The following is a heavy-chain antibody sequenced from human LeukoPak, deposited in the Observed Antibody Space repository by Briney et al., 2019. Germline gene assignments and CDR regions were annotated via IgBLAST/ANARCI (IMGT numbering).Heavy chain of an antibody. CDR2: IYHSGST. CDR1: GGSISSSSYY. Sequence: SETLSLTCTVSGGSISSSSYYWGWIRQPPGKGLEWIGSIYHSGSTYYNPSLKSRVTISVDTSKNQFSLKLSSVTAADTAVYYCARVGRNYYYYMDVWGKGTTVTVSS. J-gene: IGHJ6*03. CDR3: ARVGRNYYYYMDV. V-gene: IGHV4-39*07. D-gene: IGHD1-26*01.